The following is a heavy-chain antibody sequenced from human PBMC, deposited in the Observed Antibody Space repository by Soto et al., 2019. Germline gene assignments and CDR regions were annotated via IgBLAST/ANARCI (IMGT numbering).Heavy chain of an antibody. CDR2: ISVHNGNT. Sequence: QVQLEQSGAEVKKPGASVKVSCKASGYTFTSYGISWVRQAPGQGLEWMGWISVHNGNTDYAQKLQGRVTMTADTSTSTACMELRSLRSDETAVYCCARDTMVTTNWFDPWGQGTLVTVSS. V-gene: IGHV1-18*01. CDR1: GYTFTSYG. D-gene: IGHD3-10*01. J-gene: IGHJ5*02. CDR3: ARDTMVTTNWFDP.